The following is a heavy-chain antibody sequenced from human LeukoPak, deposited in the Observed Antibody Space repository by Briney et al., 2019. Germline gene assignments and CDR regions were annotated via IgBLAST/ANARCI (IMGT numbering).Heavy chain of an antibody. Sequence: GGSLRLSCPASGFTVSSNYMSWVRQAPGKGLEWVSVIYSGGSTYYADSVKGRFTISRDNSKNTLYLQMNSLRAEDTAVYYCARADSKAYFQHWGQGTLVTVSS. CDR1: GFTVSSNY. V-gene: IGHV3-53*01. D-gene: IGHD2-15*01. CDR3: ARADSKAYFQH. J-gene: IGHJ1*01. CDR2: IYSGGST.